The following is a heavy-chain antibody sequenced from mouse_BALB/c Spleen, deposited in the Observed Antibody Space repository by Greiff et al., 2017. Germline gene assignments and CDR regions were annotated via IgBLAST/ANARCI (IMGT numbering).Heavy chain of an antibody. V-gene: IGHV1-9*01. Sequence: QVQLKESGAELMKPGASVKISCKATGYTFSSYWIEWVKQRPGHGLEWIGEILPGSGSTNYNEKFKGKATFTADTSSNTAYMQLSSLTSEDSAVYYCARPLFITTATSWFAYWGQGTLVTVSA. J-gene: IGHJ3*01. CDR2: ILPGSGST. CDR1: GYTFSSYW. D-gene: IGHD1-2*01. CDR3: ARPLFITTATSWFAY.